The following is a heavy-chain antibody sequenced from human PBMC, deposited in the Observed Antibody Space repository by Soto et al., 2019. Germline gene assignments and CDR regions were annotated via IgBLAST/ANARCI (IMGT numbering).Heavy chain of an antibody. CDR3: ARGNPPPYYDFWSGYLNVYYYGMDV. Sequence: ETLSLTCAVYGGSFSGYYWSWIRQPPGKGLEWIGEINHSGSTNYNPSLKSRVTISVDTSKNQFSLKLSSVTAADTAVYYCARGNPPPYYDFWSGYLNVYYYGMDVWGQGTTVTVSS. CDR2: INHSGST. CDR1: GGSFSGYY. V-gene: IGHV4-34*01. J-gene: IGHJ6*02. D-gene: IGHD3-3*01.